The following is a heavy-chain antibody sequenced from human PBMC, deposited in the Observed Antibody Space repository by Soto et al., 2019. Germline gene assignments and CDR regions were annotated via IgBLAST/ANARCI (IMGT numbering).Heavy chain of an antibody. Sequence: EVQLVESGGGLVQPGRSLRLSCAASGFTFDDYAMHWVRQAPGKGLEWVSGISWNSGSIGYADSVKGRLTISRDNAKNSLYLQINSLRAEDTALYYCAKDMSDGYCSGGSCYSGYGAFAIWGQGTMVTVSS. CDR3: AKDMSDGYCSGGSCYSGYGAFAI. CDR1: GFTFDDYA. CDR2: ISWNSGSI. D-gene: IGHD2-15*01. J-gene: IGHJ3*02. V-gene: IGHV3-9*01.